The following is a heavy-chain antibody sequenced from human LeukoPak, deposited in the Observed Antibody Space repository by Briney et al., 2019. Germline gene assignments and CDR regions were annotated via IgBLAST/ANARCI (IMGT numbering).Heavy chain of an antibody. CDR2: INHSGST. J-gene: IGHJ4*02. CDR1: GGSFSGYY. V-gene: IGHV4-34*01. D-gene: IGHD6-13*01. Sequence: SETLSLTCAVYGGSFSGYYWSWIRQPPGKGLEWIGEINHSGSTNYNPSLKSRVTISVDTSKNQSSLKLSSVTAADTAVYYCARDGEIAAAYFDYWGQGTLVTVSS. CDR3: ARDGEIAAAYFDY.